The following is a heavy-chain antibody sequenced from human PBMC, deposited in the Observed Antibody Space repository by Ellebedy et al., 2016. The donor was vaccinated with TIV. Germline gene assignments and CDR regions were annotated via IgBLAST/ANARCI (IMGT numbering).Heavy chain of an antibody. CDR3: ARSREAFDP. CDR1: GGSISTYS. CDR2: IYYTGST. V-gene: IGHV4-59*12. Sequence: MPSETLSLTCTVSGGSISTYSWSWIRQPPGKGLEWIAIIYYTGSTYYNPSLKSRVTISVDTSKNQFSLKLSSVTAADTAVYYCARSREAFDPWGQGTLVTVSS. J-gene: IGHJ5*02.